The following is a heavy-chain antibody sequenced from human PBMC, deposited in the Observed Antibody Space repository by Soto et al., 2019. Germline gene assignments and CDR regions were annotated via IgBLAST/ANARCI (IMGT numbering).Heavy chain of an antibody. Sequence: SQTLSLTCAISGDHVSSNSGAWNWLRQSPSRGLEWLGRTYYRSDWYTDYELSVKSRIAIDPDTSKNQFSLHLNSVTPEDTAIYYCARGYAFDVWGQGTTVTVSS. CDR2: TYYRSDWYT. CDR3: ARGYAFDV. J-gene: IGHJ6*02. V-gene: IGHV6-1*01. CDR1: GDHVSSNSGA. D-gene: IGHD5-18*01.